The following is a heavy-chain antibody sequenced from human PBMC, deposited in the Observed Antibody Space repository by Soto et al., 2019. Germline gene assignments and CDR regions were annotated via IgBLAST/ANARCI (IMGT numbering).Heavy chain of an antibody. J-gene: IGHJ6*02. CDR1: GGTFSSYA. CDR2: IIPIFGTA. V-gene: IGHV1-69*13. Sequence: SVKVSCKASGGTFSSYAISWVRQAPGQGLEWMGGIIPIFGTANYAQKFQGRVTITADESTSTAYMEVTSLRSEDMAVYYCGRDDRSRAYCADYYYYGGMDVWGQGTPVTVSS. D-gene: IGHD2-21*01. CDR3: GRDDRSRAYCADYYYYGGMDV.